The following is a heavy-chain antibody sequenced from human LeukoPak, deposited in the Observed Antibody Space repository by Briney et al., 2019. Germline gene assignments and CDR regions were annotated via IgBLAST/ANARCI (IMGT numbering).Heavy chain of an antibody. J-gene: IGHJ4*02. CDR2: INHSGST. Sequence: SETLSLTCAVYGGSFGGYYWSWIRQPPGKGLEWIGEINHSGSTNYNPSLKSRVTISVDTSKNQFSLKLSSVTAADTAVYYCARGPIAAAGISAGGFDYWGQGTLVTVSS. CDR3: ARGPIAAAGISAGGFDY. D-gene: IGHD6-13*01. CDR1: GGSFGGYY. V-gene: IGHV4-34*01.